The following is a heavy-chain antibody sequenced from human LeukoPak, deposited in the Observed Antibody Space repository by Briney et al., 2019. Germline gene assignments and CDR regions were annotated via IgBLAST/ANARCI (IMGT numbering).Heavy chain of an antibody. CDR2: INPNSGGT. CDR1: GYTFTGYY. D-gene: IGHD1-26*01. CDR3: ARDRIVGPTDAFDI. J-gene: IGHJ3*02. Sequence: ASVKVSCKASGYTFTGYYMHWVRQAPGQGLEWMGWINPNSGGTNYAQKFQGRVTMTRNTSISTAYMELSSLRSEDTAVYYCARDRIVGPTDAFDIWGQGTMVTVSS. V-gene: IGHV1-2*02.